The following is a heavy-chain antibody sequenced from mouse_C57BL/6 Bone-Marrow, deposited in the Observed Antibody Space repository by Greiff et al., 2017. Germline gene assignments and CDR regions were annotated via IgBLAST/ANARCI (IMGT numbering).Heavy chain of an antibody. D-gene: IGHD1-1*01. V-gene: IGHV5-6*01. CDR2: ISSGSSNT. Sequence: EVQRVESGGDLVKPGGSLKLSCAASGFTFSSYGMPWVRQAPDKGLEWVANISSGSSNTCYADSVKGRFTISRDNAKNTLYLQMSSLTSEDTAMYYCARWGDGRKDFDYWGQGTTLTVSS. J-gene: IGHJ2*01. CDR3: ARWGDGRKDFDY. CDR1: GFTFSSYG.